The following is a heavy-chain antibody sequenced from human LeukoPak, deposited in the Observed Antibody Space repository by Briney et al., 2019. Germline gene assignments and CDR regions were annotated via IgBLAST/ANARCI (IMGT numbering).Heavy chain of an antibody. CDR1: GGSISSSSYY. CDR2: IYYSGST. J-gene: IGHJ4*02. D-gene: IGHD6-6*01. V-gene: IGHV4-39*01. Sequence: PSETLSLTCTVSGGSISSSSYYWGWIRQPPGKGLEWIGSIYYSGSTYYNPSLKSRVTISVDTSKNQFSLKLGSVTAADTAVYYCARLGTIAARAFDYWGQGTLVTVSS. CDR3: ARLGTIAARAFDY.